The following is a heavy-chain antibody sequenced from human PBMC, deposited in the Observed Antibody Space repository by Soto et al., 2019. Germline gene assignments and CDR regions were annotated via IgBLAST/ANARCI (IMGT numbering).Heavy chain of an antibody. CDR3: ARDMSRYDSWSGYVSTTNWFDP. J-gene: IGHJ5*02. CDR2: IFYSGSA. CDR1: GDSISSGGYY. Sequence: CIVSGDSISSGGYYWSWIRQHPVKGLEWIGYIFYSGSAFYNPSLKGRVTISVETSKNRFSLRLNSVTAADTAVYYCARDMSRYDSWSGYVSTTNWFDPWGQGALVTVSS. V-gene: IGHV4-31*03. D-gene: IGHD3-3*01.